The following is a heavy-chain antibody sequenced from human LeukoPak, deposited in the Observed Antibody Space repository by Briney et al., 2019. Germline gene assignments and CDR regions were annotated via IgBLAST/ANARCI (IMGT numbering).Heavy chain of an antibody. J-gene: IGHJ6*04. Sequence: GGSLRLSCAASGFTFSDYYMSWIRQAPGKGLEGVSYISSSSSYTNYADSVKGRFTISRDNAKNSLYLQMNSLRAEDTAVYYCARSSSGWYYYYGMDVWGKGTTVTVSS. V-gene: IGHV3-11*06. CDR3: ARSSSGWYYYYGMDV. CDR2: ISSSSSYT. D-gene: IGHD6-19*01. CDR1: GFTFSDYY.